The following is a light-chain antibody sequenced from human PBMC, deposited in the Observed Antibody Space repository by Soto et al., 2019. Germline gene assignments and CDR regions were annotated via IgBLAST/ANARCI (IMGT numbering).Light chain of an antibody. CDR1: QSISSY. Sequence: DIQMTQSPSSLSASVGDRVTITCRASQSISSYLNWYQQKPGKAPKLLIYAASSLQSAVPSRFSGSGSGTDFTLTISSLQPEDFATYYCQQGYSTPRTFGQGTKVEI. CDR3: QQGYSTPRT. V-gene: IGKV1-39*01. J-gene: IGKJ1*01. CDR2: AAS.